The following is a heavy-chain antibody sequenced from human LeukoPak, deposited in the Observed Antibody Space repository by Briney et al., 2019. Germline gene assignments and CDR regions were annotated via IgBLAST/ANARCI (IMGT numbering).Heavy chain of an antibody. CDR2: IYTSGST. CDR1: GGSISSYY. Sequence: SETLSLTCSVSGGSISSYYWSWIRQPAGKGLEWIGRIYTSGSTNYNPSLKSRVTMSVDTSKNQFSLKLSSVTAADTAVYYCARAGGAGSGDTYYYYYYMDVWGKGTTVTISS. J-gene: IGHJ6*03. V-gene: IGHV4-4*07. CDR3: ARAGGAGSGDTYYYYYYMDV. D-gene: IGHD3-10*01.